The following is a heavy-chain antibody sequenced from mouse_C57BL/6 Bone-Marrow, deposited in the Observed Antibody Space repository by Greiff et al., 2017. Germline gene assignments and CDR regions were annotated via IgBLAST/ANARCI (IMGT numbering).Heavy chain of an antibody. CDR2: ISDGGSYT. J-gene: IGHJ4*01. V-gene: IGHV5-4*01. D-gene: IGHD2-1*01. Sequence: DVKLVESGGGLVKPGGSLKLSRAASGFTFSSYAMSWVRQTPEKRLEWVATISDGGSYTYYPDNVKGRFTISRDNAKNNLYLQMSHLKSEDTAMYYCAREGNYDYYAMDYWGQGTSVTVSS. CDR1: GFTFSSYA. CDR3: AREGNYDYYAMDY.